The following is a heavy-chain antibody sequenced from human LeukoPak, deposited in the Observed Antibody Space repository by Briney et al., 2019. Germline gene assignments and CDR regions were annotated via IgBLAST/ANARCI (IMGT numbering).Heavy chain of an antibody. Sequence: SETLSLTCAVSGGSISSGGYSWSWIRQPPGKGLEWIGYIYHSGSTYYNPSLKSQATISVDRSKSQFSLKRSSVTAVDTAVYYCARESGYSGYDYFDYWGQGTLVTVSS. CDR2: IYHSGST. CDR3: ARESGYSGYDYFDY. D-gene: IGHD5-12*01. J-gene: IGHJ4*02. V-gene: IGHV4-30-2*01. CDR1: GGSISSGGYS.